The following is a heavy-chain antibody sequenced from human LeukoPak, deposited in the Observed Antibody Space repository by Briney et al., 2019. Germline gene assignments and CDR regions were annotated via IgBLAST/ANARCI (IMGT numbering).Heavy chain of an antibody. J-gene: IGHJ4*02. Sequence: RGSLILSCVVSGFTFSSYAMGSVRQIPGKGLEWVSAISGSSSSTYDAGSVKGGYNISSGNSKTTLNLKISSLRAEDTAVYYCARHPFGYCSGTSCPYYFDYWGQGTLVTVSS. CDR3: ARHPFGYCSGTSCPYYFDY. D-gene: IGHD2-2*01. CDR2: ISGSSSST. CDR1: GFTFSSYA. V-gene: IGHV3-23*01.